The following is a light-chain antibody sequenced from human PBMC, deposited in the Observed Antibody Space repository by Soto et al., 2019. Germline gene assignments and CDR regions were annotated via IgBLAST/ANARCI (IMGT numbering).Light chain of an antibody. V-gene: IGKV3-11*01. CDR1: QSVSID. Sequence: EVVLTQSPATLSLSPGDRATLSCRASQSVSIDFAWYQQKPGQAPRLLIYDASNRATGIPARFSGSGSGTDFTRTISSLEPEDFAGYYCQHRHNFGPGTKVDIK. CDR2: DAS. CDR3: QHRHN. J-gene: IGKJ3*01.